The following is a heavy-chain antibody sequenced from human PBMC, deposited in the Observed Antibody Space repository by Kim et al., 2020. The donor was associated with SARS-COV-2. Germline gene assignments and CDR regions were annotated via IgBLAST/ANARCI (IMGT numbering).Heavy chain of an antibody. CDR1: GYSFTSYW. CDR3: ARLVDIVATIPTYYFDY. Sequence: GESLKISCKGSGYSFTSYWVGWVRQMPGKGLEWMGIIYPGDSDTRYSPSFQGQVTISADKSISTAYLQWSSLKASDTAMYYCARLVDIVATIPTYYFDYWGQGTLVTVSS. D-gene: IGHD5-12*01. J-gene: IGHJ4*02. CDR2: IYPGDSDT. V-gene: IGHV5-51*01.